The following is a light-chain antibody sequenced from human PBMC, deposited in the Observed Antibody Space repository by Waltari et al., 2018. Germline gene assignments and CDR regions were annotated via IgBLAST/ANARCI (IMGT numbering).Light chain of an antibody. J-gene: IGKJ3*01. Sequence: DIVMTQTPLSLPVTLGEPASISCRSSQSLLDSEDGNTYLAWYLQKPGQSPQLLIYEVSNRACGVPDRFRGSGSDTDFTLKISRVEAEDVGVYYCMQALEFPFTFGPGTKLDIK. CDR1: QSLLDSEDGNTY. CDR3: MQALEFPFT. V-gene: IGKV2-40*01. CDR2: EVS.